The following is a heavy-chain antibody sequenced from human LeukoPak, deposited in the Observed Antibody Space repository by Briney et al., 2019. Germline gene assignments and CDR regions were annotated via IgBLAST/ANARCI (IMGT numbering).Heavy chain of an antibody. CDR3: AKDLARYDFWSGYDY. V-gene: IGHV3-23*01. Sequence: PGGSLRLSCAASGFTFSSSAMNWVRQAPGKGLEWVSAISISGDDTYYAESVKGRFTISRDNSKNTLYLRMNSLRAEDTAVYYCAKDLARYDFWSGYDYWGQGTLVTVSS. CDR2: ISISGDDT. J-gene: IGHJ4*02. CDR1: GFTFSSSA. D-gene: IGHD3-3*01.